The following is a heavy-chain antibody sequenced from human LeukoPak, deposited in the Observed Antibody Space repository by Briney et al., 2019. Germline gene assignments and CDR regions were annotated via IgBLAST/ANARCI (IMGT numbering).Heavy chain of an antibody. D-gene: IGHD6-6*01. CDR2: IQNSAIYRAKI. J-gene: IGHJ6*02. Sequence: SETLTLTCAVSGGSISSYYWTWIRQPPGKGLEWVGYIQNSAIYRAKIKSSPSLQSRVSLSIDTSKNQVSLTVNSVTAADTAVYYCARLSSTLYYSMDVWGPGTAVTVSS. CDR1: GGSISSYY. CDR3: ARLSSTLYYSMDV. V-gene: IGHV4-59*08.